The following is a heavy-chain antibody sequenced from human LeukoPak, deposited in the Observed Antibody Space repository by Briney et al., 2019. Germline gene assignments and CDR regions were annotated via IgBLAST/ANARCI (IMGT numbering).Heavy chain of an antibody. J-gene: IGHJ3*02. CDR2: ISSSSSYT. CDR3: ARDIVVVPAAIEEKDAFDI. D-gene: IGHD2-2*02. CDR1: GFTFSDYY. V-gene: IGHV3-11*06. Sequence: GGSLRLSCAASGFTFSDYYMSWIRQAPGKGLEWVSYISSSSSYTNYADSVKGRFTISRDNAKNSLYLQMNSLRAEDTAVYYCARDIVVVPAAIEEKDAFDIWGQGTMVTVSS.